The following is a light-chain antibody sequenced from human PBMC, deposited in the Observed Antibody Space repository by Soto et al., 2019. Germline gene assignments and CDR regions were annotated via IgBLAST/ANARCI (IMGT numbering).Light chain of an antibody. V-gene: IGKV3-20*01. CDR3: QQYVSSPFT. J-gene: IGKJ3*01. Sequence: EIVVTQSPATLSXSXGXRATLXCRASQSVITNLAWYQQKSGQAPRLLIFEASTRATGVPARFSGSGSGTHFTLTINSLEPEDFAVYYCQQYVSSPFTFGPGTKVDIK. CDR2: EAS. CDR1: QSVITN.